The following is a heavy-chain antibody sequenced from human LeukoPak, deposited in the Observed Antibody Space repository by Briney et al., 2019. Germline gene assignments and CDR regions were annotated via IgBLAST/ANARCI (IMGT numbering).Heavy chain of an antibody. CDR2: INHSGST. J-gene: IGHJ5*02. V-gene: IGHV4-34*01. D-gene: IGHD3-10*01. Sequence: SETLSLTCAVYGGSFSGYYWSWIRQPPGKGLEWIGEINHSGSTNYNPSLKSRVTISVDTSKNQLSLKLSSVTAADRAVYYCARGFWDSGSLWFGPWGQGTLVTVFS. CDR1: GGSFSGYY. CDR3: ARGFWDSGSLWFGP.